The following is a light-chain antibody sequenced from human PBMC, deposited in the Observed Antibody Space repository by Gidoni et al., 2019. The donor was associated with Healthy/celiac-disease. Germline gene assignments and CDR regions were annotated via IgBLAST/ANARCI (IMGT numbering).Light chain of an antibody. CDR2: AAS. J-gene: IGKJ1*01. V-gene: IGKV1-39*01. Sequence: DIQMTQSPSSLSASVGDRVTITCRAIQSISSYLNWYQQKPGKAPKLLIYAASSLQSGVQSRFSGSGSGTDFTLTISMLQPEDFATYYCQQSYSTPRTFGQGTKVEIK. CDR1: QSISSY. CDR3: QQSYSTPRT.